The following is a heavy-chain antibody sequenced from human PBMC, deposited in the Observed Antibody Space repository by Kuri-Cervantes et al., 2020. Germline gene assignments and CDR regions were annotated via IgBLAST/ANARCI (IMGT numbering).Heavy chain of an antibody. Sequence: GGSLRLSCAASGFTFSNAWMSWVRQAPGKGLVWVARIKSDGSSTSYADSVKGRFTISRDNAKNTLYLQMYSLRAENTAVYYCARGESGYGRFDPWGQGTLVTVSS. CDR3: ARGESGYGRFDP. D-gene: IGHD3-22*01. CDR2: IKSDGSST. V-gene: IGHV3-74*01. CDR1: GFTFSNAW. J-gene: IGHJ5*02.